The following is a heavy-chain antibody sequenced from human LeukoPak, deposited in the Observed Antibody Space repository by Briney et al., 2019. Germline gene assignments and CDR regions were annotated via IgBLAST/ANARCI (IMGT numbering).Heavy chain of an antibody. CDR2: IYTSGST. V-gene: IGHV4-4*09. J-gene: IGHJ4*02. Sequence: PSETLSLTCTVSGGSISSYYWSWIRQPPGKGLEWIWYIYTSGSTNYNPSLKSRVTISVDTSKNQFSLKLSSVTAADTAVYYCARGLDYYDTGYNIYYFDYWGQGTLVTVSS. CDR1: GGSISSYY. CDR3: ARGLDYYDTGYNIYYFDY. D-gene: IGHD3-22*01.